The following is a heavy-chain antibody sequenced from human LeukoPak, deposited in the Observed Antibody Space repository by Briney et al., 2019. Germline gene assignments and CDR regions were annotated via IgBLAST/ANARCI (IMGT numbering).Heavy chain of an antibody. Sequence: GGSLRLSCAASGFTFRNAWMSWVRQAPGKGLEWVGRIKSKTDGGTTDYAAPVKGRFTISRDDSKNALDLQMNSLKIEDTAVYYCARSYYDSSGYHYYGMDVWGQGTTVTVSS. CDR3: ARSYYDSSGYHYYGMDV. CDR2: IKSKTDGGTT. J-gene: IGHJ6*02. D-gene: IGHD3-22*01. V-gene: IGHV3-15*01. CDR1: GFTFRNAW.